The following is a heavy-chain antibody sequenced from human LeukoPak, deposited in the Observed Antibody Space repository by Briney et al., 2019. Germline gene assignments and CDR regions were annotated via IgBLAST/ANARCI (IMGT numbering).Heavy chain of an antibody. Sequence: SPETLSLTCTVSGGSISSYYWSWIRQPPGKGLEWIGYIYYSGSTNYNPSLKSRVTISVDTSKNQFSLKLSSVTAADTAVYYCARSNPWTGYYYFDYWGQGTLVTVSS. D-gene: IGHD3/OR15-3a*01. CDR3: ARSNPWTGYYYFDY. CDR2: IYYSGST. J-gene: IGHJ4*02. CDR1: GGSISSYY. V-gene: IGHV4-59*01.